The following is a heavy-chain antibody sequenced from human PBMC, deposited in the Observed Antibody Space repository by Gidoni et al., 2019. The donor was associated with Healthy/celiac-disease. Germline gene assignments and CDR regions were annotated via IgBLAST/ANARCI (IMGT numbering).Heavy chain of an antibody. CDR1: GFTFSSYS. Sequence: EVQLVESGGGLVKPGGALRRSCAASGFTFSSYSMNWVRQAPGKGLEWVSSISSSSSYIYYADSVKGRFTISRDNAKNSLYLQMNSLRAEDTAVYYCARDSRITMVQGRNWFDPWGQGTLVTVSS. CDR3: ARDSRITMVQGRNWFDP. J-gene: IGHJ5*02. V-gene: IGHV3-21*01. CDR2: ISSSSSYI. D-gene: IGHD3-10*01.